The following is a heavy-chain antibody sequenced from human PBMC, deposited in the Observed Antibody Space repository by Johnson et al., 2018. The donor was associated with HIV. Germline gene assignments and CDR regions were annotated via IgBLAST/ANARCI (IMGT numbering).Heavy chain of an antibody. CDR1: GFTFSSYD. D-gene: IGHD2-15*01. V-gene: IGHV3-13*01. CDR2: IGTPGDT. CDR3: ARAVCRGGRCYSHDAFDI. J-gene: IGHJ3*02. Sequence: VQLVESGGGVVQPGRSLRLSCAASGFTFSSYDMHWVRQATGKGLEWVSTIGTPGDTYYPRPVKCRFTVSKEDAKNSLYLQMNSRRAGDTGLYYCARAVCRGGRCYSHDAFDIWGQGTMVTVSS.